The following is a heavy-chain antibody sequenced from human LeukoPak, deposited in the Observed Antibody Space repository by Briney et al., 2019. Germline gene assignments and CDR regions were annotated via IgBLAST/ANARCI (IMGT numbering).Heavy chain of an antibody. CDR2: IGGHVHST. Sequence: GGSLRLSCAASGFTFRNSAMSWVRQAPGTGLEWVSSIGGHVHSTYYADSVIGRFTISRDDSKNTLYLQMNSLRANDTAIYYCANHRTPDRYHWNYFDYWGQGTLVAVSS. CDR1: GFTFRNSA. J-gene: IGHJ4*02. V-gene: IGHV3-23*01. CDR3: ANHRTPDRYHWNYFDY. D-gene: IGHD1-20*01.